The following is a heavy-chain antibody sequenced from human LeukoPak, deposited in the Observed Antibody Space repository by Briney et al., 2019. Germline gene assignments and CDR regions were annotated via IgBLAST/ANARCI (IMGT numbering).Heavy chain of an antibody. V-gene: IGHV1-8*03. D-gene: IGHD2-15*01. CDR1: GYTFTSYA. J-gene: IGHJ4*02. CDR3: ARDDGSPDY. Sequence: ASVKVSSKASGYTFTSYAMNWVRQAPGQGLEWMGWMNPKSGNTGHAQKFQGRVTITRDTSISTVYMELSSLRSEDTAVYFCARDDGSPDYWGQGTLVTVSS. CDR2: MNPKSGNT.